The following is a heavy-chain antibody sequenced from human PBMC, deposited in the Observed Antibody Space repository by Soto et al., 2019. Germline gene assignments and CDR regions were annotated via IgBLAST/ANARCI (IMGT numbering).Heavy chain of an antibody. Sequence: GSVKVSFKACGYTFTSYYMHLVRQAPGQGLEWMGIINPSGGSTSYSQKFQGRVTMTRDTSTSTVYMELSSLRSEDTAVYYCARFGSGNGHWYFDLWGRGTLVTVSS. CDR1: GYTFTSYY. V-gene: IGHV1-46*01. CDR3: ARFGSGNGHWYFDL. D-gene: IGHD3-10*01. CDR2: INPSGGST. J-gene: IGHJ2*01.